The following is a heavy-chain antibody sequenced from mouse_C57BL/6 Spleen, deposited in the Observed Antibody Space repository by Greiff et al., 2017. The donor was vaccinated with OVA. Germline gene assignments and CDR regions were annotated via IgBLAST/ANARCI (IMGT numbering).Heavy chain of an antibody. D-gene: IGHD3-2*02. CDR1: GFTFSDYG. CDR3: ARRNGAQATDV. Sequence: EVMLVESGGGLVKPGGSLKLSCAASGFTFSDYGMHWVRQAPEKGLEWVAYISSGSSTIYYADTVKGRFTISRDNAKNTLFLQMTSLRSEDTAMYYCARRNGAQATDVWGTGTTVTVSS. V-gene: IGHV5-17*01. CDR2: ISSGSSTI. J-gene: IGHJ1*03.